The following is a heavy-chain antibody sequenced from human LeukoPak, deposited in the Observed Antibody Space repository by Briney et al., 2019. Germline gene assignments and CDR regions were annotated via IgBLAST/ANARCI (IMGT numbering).Heavy chain of an antibody. D-gene: IGHD3-3*01. CDR1: GGSISSSTYY. V-gene: IGHV4-39*01. J-gene: IGHJ5*02. CDR2: IYYPAST. Sequence: SETLSLTCTVSGGSISSSTYYWGWIRQPPGKGLEWIGSIYYPASTYYKSSLKSRLTISIASSRNQFYLKLRSVTAADTAVYYCARQWDDFWSDQLYNWFDPWGQGTLVTVSS. CDR3: ARQWDDFWSDQLYNWFDP.